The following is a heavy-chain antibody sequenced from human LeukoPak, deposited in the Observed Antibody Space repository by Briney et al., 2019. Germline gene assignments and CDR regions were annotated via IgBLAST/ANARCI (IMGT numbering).Heavy chain of an antibody. CDR1: GFTVSSNY. J-gene: IGHJ6*03. CDR2: IYTGGST. Sequence: GGSLRLSCAASGFTVSSNYMSWVRQAPGKGLEWVSVIYTGGSTHYADSVTGRFTISTENSKNTPYLQMNSLRAEDTAVYYCAREAPGGWLVQANMDVWGKGTTVTVSS. D-gene: IGHD6-19*01. CDR3: AREAPGGWLVQANMDV. V-gene: IGHV3-53*01.